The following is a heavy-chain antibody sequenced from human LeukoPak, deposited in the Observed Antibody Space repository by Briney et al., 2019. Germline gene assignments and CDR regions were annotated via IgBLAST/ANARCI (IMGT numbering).Heavy chain of an antibody. CDR3: AKAAVAGVLYNWFDP. J-gene: IGHJ5*02. CDR1: GFTFSSYG. CDR2: ISYDGSNK. Sequence: GRSLRLSCAASGFTFSSYGMHWVRRAPGKGLEWVAVISYDGSNKYYADSVKGRFTISRDNSKNTLYLQMNSLRAEDTAVYYCAKAAVAGVLYNWFDPWGQGTLVTVSS. V-gene: IGHV3-30*18. D-gene: IGHD6-19*01.